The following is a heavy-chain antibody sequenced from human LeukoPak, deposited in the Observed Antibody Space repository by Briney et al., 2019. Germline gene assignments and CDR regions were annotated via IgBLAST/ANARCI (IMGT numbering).Heavy chain of an antibody. CDR2: IYPGDSDT. V-gene: IGHV5-51*01. CDR3: ARLARLRLGELSPGDY. J-gene: IGHJ4*02. D-gene: IGHD3-16*02. Sequence: GESLKISCEGSGYNFANYWIAWVRQMPGKGLEWMGIIYPGDSDTRYNPSFEGHVTISADKSINTAYLQWSSLKASDTAMYYCARLARLRLGELSPGDYWGQGTLVTVSS. CDR1: GYNFANYW.